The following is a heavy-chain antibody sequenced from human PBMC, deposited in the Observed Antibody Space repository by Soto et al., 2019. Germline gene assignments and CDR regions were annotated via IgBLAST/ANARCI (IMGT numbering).Heavy chain of an antibody. J-gene: IGHJ4*02. Sequence: EVQLVESGGGLVQPGRSLRLSCAASGFTFDDYAIQWVRQAPGRGLEWVAGISWNGASIGYADSVKGRFTISRDNAKNSLNLQMNSLRSEDTAVYYCANLPLYGSGFDCWGQGTLVTVSS. V-gene: IGHV3-9*01. D-gene: IGHD3-10*01. CDR1: GFTFDDYA. CDR3: ANLPLYGSGFDC. CDR2: ISWNGASI.